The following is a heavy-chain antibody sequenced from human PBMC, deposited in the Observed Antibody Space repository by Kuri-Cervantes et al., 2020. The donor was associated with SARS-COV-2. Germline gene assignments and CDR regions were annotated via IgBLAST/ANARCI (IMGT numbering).Heavy chain of an antibody. D-gene: IGHD3-3*01. V-gene: IGHV4-4*07. CDR1: GIAISSSY. CDR3: ATTTIFGGEFDH. J-gene: IGHJ4*02. CDR2: TYISGST. Sequence: SETLSLTCTVPGIAISSSYWSWFRQPAGKGLEWMGRTYISGSTNYNPSLKSRVTISVDTSKNQFSLKLSSVTAADTTVYYCATTTIFGGEFDHWGQGTLVTVSS.